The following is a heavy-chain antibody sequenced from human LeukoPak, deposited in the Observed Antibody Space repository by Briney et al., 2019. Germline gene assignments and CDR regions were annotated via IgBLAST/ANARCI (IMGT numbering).Heavy chain of an antibody. D-gene: IGHD3-10*01. Sequence: GGSLRLSCAASGFIVSSKYMSWVRQAPGMGLEWVSIIYSGGRTYYADSVKGRFTISRDNSKNTLYLQMNSLRAEDTAVYYCATDYGSGTYYTLDYWGQGTLVTVSS. CDR3: ATDYGSGTYYTLDY. CDR1: GFIVSSKY. CDR2: IYSGGRT. V-gene: IGHV3-53*01. J-gene: IGHJ4*02.